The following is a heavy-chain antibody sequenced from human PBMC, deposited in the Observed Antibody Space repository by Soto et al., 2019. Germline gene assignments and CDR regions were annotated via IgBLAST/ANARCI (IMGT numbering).Heavy chain of an antibody. CDR3: ARGSDFWSGSRWFDP. J-gene: IGHJ5*02. CDR2: IWYDGSNK. CDR1: GFTFSSYG. Sequence: ESGGGVVQPGRSLRLSCAASGFTFSSYGMHWVRQAPGKGLEWVAVIWYDGSNKYYADSVKGRFTISRDNSKNTLYLQMNSLRAEDTAVYYCARGSDFWSGSRWFDPWGQGTLVTVSS. V-gene: IGHV3-33*01. D-gene: IGHD3-3*01.